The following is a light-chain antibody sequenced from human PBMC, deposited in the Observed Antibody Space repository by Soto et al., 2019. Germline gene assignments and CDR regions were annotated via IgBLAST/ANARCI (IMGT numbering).Light chain of an antibody. Sequence: QSALTQPPSASGSPGQSVTISCTGTSSDVGGYNYVSWYQQHPGKAPKLMIFEVSKRPSGVPDRFSGSKSGNTASLTVSWLKAEAEAHYYCGSYAGSNNFYVFGTGTKLTVL. CDR3: GSYAGSNNFYV. CDR1: SSDVGGYNY. CDR2: EVS. V-gene: IGLV2-8*01. J-gene: IGLJ1*01.